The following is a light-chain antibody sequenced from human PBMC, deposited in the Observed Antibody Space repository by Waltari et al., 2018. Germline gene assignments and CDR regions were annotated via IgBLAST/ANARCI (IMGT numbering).Light chain of an antibody. CDR1: QSVSRT. Sequence: EIVLTQSPGTLSLSPGERATLSCRASQSVSRTLAWYQQKPGQAPRLLIYDASTRATGIPDRFSDSGSVTDFSLTISRLEPEDSAVYYCQKYGTLPATFGQGTKVEIK. CDR3: QKYGTLPAT. V-gene: IGKV3-20*01. J-gene: IGKJ1*01. CDR2: DAS.